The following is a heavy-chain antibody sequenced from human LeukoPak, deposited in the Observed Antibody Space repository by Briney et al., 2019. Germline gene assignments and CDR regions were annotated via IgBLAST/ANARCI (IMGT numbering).Heavy chain of an antibody. V-gene: IGHV3-13*01. CDR1: GFTFSSYD. CDR3: ARGALNYNYYGMDV. CDR2: IGTAGDT. Sequence: GGSLRLSCAASGFTFSSYDMHWVRQATGKGLEWVSAIGTAGDTYYPGSVKGRFTISRENAKNSLYLQMNSLRAGDTAVYYCARGALNYNYYGMDVWGQGTTVTVSS. J-gene: IGHJ6*02.